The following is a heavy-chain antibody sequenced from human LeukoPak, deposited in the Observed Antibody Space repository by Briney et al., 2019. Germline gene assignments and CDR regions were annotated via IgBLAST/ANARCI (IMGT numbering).Heavy chain of an antibody. J-gene: IGHJ4*02. CDR3: TTDLGLTMIRGVIVS. D-gene: IGHD3-10*01. CDR1: GFTFTNAW. CDR2: IKSKGDGETT. Sequence: PGGSLRLSCAASGFTFTNAWMNWVRLAPGKGLAWVGRIKSKGDGETTDYAAPVKGRFTMSRDDSKATLYLQMNYLEAEDTAVYYCTTDLGLTMIRGVIVSWGQGALVTVSS. V-gene: IGHV3-15*01.